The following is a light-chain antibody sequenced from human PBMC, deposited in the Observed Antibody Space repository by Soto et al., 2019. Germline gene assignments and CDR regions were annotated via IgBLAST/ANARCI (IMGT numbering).Light chain of an antibody. Sequence: ESVLQPSPGTLSFAPVERAHLYFRSSQSVSSSYLAWYKQKPGQAPRLLIYGASSRATGIKDRFSGSGSGKDFTITIRRMEHEDFEVYYCKKYGSSHINCGKGQRRAIK. V-gene: IGKV3-20*01. J-gene: IGKJ5*01. CDR2: GAS. CDR3: KKYGSSHIN. CDR1: QSVSSSY.